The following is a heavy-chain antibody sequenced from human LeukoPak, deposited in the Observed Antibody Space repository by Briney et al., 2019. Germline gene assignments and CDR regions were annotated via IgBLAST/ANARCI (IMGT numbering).Heavy chain of an antibody. J-gene: IGHJ4*02. CDR3: ARDFHSGVRGVILKYFDY. D-gene: IGHD3-10*01. V-gene: IGHV3-21*01. Sequence: GGTLRLSCAASGFTFSSYSMNWGRQAPGKGVEWVSSISSSSSYIYYADSVKGRFTISRDNAKNSLYLQMNSLRAEDTAVYYCARDFHSGVRGVILKYFDYWGQGTLVTVSS. CDR1: GFTFSSYS. CDR2: ISSSSSYI.